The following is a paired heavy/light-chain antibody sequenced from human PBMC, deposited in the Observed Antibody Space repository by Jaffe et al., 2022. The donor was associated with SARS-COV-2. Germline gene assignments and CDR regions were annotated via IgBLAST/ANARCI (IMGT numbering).Heavy chain of an antibody. CDR3: ARARELVHYFDF. Sequence: QVQLQESGPGLVKSSQTLSLTCTVSGGSISNGDYYWTWIRQHPGKGLEWIGYIYYSGSTYYNPSLTSRVTISVDTSKNQFSLKLSSVTAADTAVYYCARARELVHYFDFWGQGSLVTVSS. V-gene: IGHV4-31*03. CDR1: GGSISNGDYY. D-gene: IGHD2-15*01. J-gene: IGHJ4*02. CDR2: IYYSGST.
Light chain of an antibody. CDR3: QQYSNYPRT. CDR1: QTINNW. CDR2: KAS. J-gene: IGKJ1*01. V-gene: IGKV1-5*03. Sequence: DIQMTQSPSTLSASVGDRVTITCRASQTINNWLAWYQQKPGKAPKLLIYKASGLESGVPSRFSGSGSGTEFTLTISSLQPDDFATYYCQQYSNYPRTFGQGTKVEIK.